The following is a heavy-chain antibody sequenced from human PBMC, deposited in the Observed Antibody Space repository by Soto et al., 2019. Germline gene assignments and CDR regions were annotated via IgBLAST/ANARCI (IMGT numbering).Heavy chain of an antibody. CDR3: VRDGTKNLRDRFEP. D-gene: IGHD1-26*01. CDR2: IYATGDT. V-gene: IGHV4-4*07. CDR1: GASLSRYY. Sequence: ASETLSLTCNVSGASLSRYYWSWIRQPPGKGLEWIGRIYATGDTDYNPSLKGRISMSVDMSKKQFSLTLRSVTAADTAIYYCVRDGTKNLRDRFEPWGRGILVTVSS. J-gene: IGHJ5*02.